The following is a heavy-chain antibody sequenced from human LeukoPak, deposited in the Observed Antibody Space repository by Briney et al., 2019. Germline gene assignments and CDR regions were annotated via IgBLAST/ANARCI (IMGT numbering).Heavy chain of an antibody. D-gene: IGHD3-10*01. V-gene: IGHV4-30-2*01. CDR2: IYHSGST. J-gene: IGHJ3*02. CDR1: GGSISSGGYY. CDR3: ARSYYGSGRPLDAFDI. Sequence: SETLSLTCTVSGGSISSGGYYWSWIRQPPGKGLEWIGYIYHSGSTYYNPSLKSRVTMSVDSSKNQFSLKVSSVTAADTAVYYCARSYYGSGRPLDAFDIWGQGTMVTVSS.